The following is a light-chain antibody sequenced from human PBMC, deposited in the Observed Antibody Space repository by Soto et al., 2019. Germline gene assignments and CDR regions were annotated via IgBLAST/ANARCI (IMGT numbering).Light chain of an antibody. V-gene: IGLV2-14*03. CDR3: SSHTSSNTRI. Sequence: QSVLTQPASVSGSPGQSIAISCTGTSSDVGAYDYVSWYQQHPDKAPKLMIYEVSNRPSGVSNRFSGSKSVNTATLTISGLQAEDEADYYCSSHTSSNTRIFGTGTNVTV. CDR2: EVS. J-gene: IGLJ1*01. CDR1: SSDVGAYDY.